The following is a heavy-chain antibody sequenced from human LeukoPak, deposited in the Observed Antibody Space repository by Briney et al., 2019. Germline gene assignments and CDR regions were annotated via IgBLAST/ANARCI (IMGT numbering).Heavy chain of an antibody. V-gene: IGHV3-23*01. CDR1: GFTFSSYA. J-gene: IGHJ4*02. D-gene: IGHD5-24*01. CDR2: ISASGGST. CDR3: AKDGIRDGYNTDY. Sequence: GGSLRLSCAASGFTFSSYAMSWVRQAPGKGLEWVLAISASGGSTYYADSVKGRFTISRDNSKNTLYLQMNSLRAEDTAVYYCAKDGIRDGYNTDYWGQGTLVTVSS.